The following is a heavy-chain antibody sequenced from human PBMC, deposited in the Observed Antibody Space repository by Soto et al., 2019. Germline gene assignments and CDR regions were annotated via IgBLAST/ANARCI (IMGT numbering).Heavy chain of an antibody. D-gene: IGHD6-13*01. CDR3: AREGAAGAFDY. CDR2: IYYSGST. CDR1: GGSISSYY. J-gene: IGHJ4*02. Sequence: SETLSLTCTVSGGSISSYYWSWIRQPPGKGLEWIGYIYYSGSTNYNPSLKSRVTISVDTSKNQFSLKLSSVTAADTAVYYCAREGAAGAFDYWGQGTLVTVSS. V-gene: IGHV4-59*12.